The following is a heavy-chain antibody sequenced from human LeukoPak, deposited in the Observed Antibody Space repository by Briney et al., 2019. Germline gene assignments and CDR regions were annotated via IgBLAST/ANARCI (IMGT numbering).Heavy chain of an antibody. D-gene: IGHD3-22*01. CDR1: GYTFTSYG. CDR3: ARTDYYDSSEADY. J-gene: IGHJ4*02. CDR2: ISAYNGNT. V-gene: IGHV1-18*01. Sequence: ASVKVSCKASGYTFTSYGISWVRQAPGQGLEWMGWISAYNGNTNYAQKFQGRVTMTTDTSTTTSTTTAYMDLRSLRSDDTAVYYCARTDYYDSSEADYWGQGTLVTVSS.